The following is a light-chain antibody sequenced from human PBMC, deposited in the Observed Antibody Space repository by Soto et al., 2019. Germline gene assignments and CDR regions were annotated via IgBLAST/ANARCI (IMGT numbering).Light chain of an antibody. CDR1: QSIYKW. CDR3: QQADSFPLS. Sequence: DIQMTQSPSSVSASIGDRVTISCRASQSIYKWLVWYQQKPGKAPKLLIYAASSPQCGVPSRFSGGGYGPDFTRTFSSLQPEDLAIYSCQQADSFPLSFGGGTKVEI. CDR2: AAS. J-gene: IGKJ4*01. V-gene: IGKV1-12*01.